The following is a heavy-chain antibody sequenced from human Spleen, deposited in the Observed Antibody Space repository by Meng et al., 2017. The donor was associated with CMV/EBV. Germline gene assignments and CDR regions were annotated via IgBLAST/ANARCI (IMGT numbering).Heavy chain of an antibody. V-gene: IGHV3-7*04. CDR3: ARVCSGGSCFSN. J-gene: IGHJ4*02. CDR2: IKQDGSEK. Sequence: ETLSLTCAASGFTFSSYWMSWVRQAPGKGLEWVANIKQDGSEKYYVDSVKGRFTISRDNAKNSLYLQMNSLRAEDTAVYYCARVCSGGSCFSNWGQGTLVTVSS. D-gene: IGHD2-15*01. CDR1: GFTFSSYW.